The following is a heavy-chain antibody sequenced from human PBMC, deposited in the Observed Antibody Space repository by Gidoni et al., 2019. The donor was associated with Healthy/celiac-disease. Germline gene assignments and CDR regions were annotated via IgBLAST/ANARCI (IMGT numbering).Heavy chain of an antibody. CDR3: ATPSYYLRSEYYYYMDV. V-gene: IGHV3-21*01. J-gene: IGHJ6*03. Sequence: EVQLVESGGGLVKPGGSLRLSCAASGFTFSSYSMNWFRQAPGKGLELVSSISSSSSYIYYADSVKGRFTISRDNAKNSLYLQMNSLRAEDTAVYYCATPSYYLRSEYYYYMDVWGKGTTVTVSS. CDR1: GFTFSSYS. D-gene: IGHD3-16*01. CDR2: ISSSSSYI.